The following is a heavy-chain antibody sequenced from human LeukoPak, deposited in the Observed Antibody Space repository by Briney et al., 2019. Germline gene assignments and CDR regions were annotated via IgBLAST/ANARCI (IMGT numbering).Heavy chain of an antibody. D-gene: IGHD6-6*01. Sequence: GGSLRLSCAASGFTFSSYGMHWVRQAPGKGLEWVAVISYDGSNKYYADSVKGRFTISRDNSKNTLYLQMNSLRAEDTAVYYCAKGYSSSSGLGYWGQGTLVTVSS. CDR1: GFTFSSYG. CDR3: AKGYSSSSGLGY. CDR2: ISYDGSNK. V-gene: IGHV3-30*18. J-gene: IGHJ4*02.